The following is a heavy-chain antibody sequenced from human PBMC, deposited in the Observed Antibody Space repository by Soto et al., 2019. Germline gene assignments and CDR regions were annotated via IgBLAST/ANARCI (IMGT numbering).Heavy chain of an antibody. J-gene: IGHJ4*02. Sequence: SETLSLTCTVSGASITSSYWSWIRQPPGQGLESIGYIYYSGSTNYNPSLKSRVTISIDTSKNQFSLKLSSVTAADTAVYYCARRYGYSFDYWGQGTLVTVSS. CDR3: ARRYGYSFDY. CDR2: IYYSGST. CDR1: GASITSSY. V-gene: IGHV4-59*01. D-gene: IGHD4-4*01.